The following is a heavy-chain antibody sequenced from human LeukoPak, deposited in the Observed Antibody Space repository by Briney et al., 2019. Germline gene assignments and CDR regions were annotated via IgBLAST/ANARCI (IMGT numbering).Heavy chain of an antibody. D-gene: IGHD3-9*01. CDR1: GFTFRSYA. Sequence: PGGSLRLSCTASGFTFRSYAMNWVRQAPGKGLEWVSVISLNDGSTYYADSVRGRFTISRDNSKNTLFLQMNGLRAEDTAIYYYAKAMTSSTYYFDSWGQGTLVTVSS. V-gene: IGHV3-23*01. J-gene: IGHJ4*02. CDR3: AKAMTSSTYYFDS. CDR2: ISLNDGST.